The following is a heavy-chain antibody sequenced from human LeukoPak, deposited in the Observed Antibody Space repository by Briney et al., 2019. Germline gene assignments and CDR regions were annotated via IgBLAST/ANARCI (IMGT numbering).Heavy chain of an antibody. D-gene: IGHD3-16*01. CDR1: GFTLSTNA. CDR3: AKGGDYYYYYGMDV. CDR2: ISGSGSGGST. V-gene: IGHV3-23*01. J-gene: IGHJ6*02. Sequence: PGGSLRLSCLTSGFTLSTNAMSWVRQAPGKGLEWVSAISGSGSGGSTYYGDSVKGRFTISRDNSKNTLYLQMNSLRAEDTAVYYCAKGGDYYYYYGMDVWGQGTTVTVSS.